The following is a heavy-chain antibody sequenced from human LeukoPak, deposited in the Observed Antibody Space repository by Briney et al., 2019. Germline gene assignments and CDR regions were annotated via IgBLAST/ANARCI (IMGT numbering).Heavy chain of an antibody. Sequence: ASVKVSCKASGGTFSSYAISWVRQAPGRGLEWMGGIIPIFGTANYAQKFQGRVTITADESTSTAYMELSSLRSEDTAVYYCARDRGSRDAFDIWGQGTMVTVSS. D-gene: IGHD2-15*01. CDR1: GGTFSSYA. J-gene: IGHJ3*02. CDR3: ARDRGSRDAFDI. V-gene: IGHV1-69*13. CDR2: IIPIFGTA.